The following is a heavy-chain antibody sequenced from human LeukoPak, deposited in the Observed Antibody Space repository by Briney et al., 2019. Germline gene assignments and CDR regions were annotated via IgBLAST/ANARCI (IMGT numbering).Heavy chain of an antibody. D-gene: IGHD3-10*01. CDR2: ITQSSDYI. CDR3: ARDLNFYGSGRGVDY. V-gene: IGHV3-21*01. Sequence: GGSLRLSCAASGFTFSSYSMNLVRQAPGKGLEWVSSITQSSDYIYYADSVKGRLIISRDNAKNSLYLQMNSLRAEDTDMYYCARDLNFYGSGRGVDYWSQGTLVTVSS. J-gene: IGHJ4*02. CDR1: GFTFSSYS.